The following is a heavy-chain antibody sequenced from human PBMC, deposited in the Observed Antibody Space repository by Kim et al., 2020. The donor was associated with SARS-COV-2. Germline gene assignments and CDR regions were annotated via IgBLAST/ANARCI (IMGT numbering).Heavy chain of an antibody. V-gene: IGHV4-59*08. Sequence: SETLSLTCTVSGGSISSYYWSWIRQPPGKGLEWIGYIYYSGSTNYNPSLKSRVTISVDTSKNQFSLKLSSVTAADTAVYYCARRGLGYCSGGSCYSGFDYWCQGTLVTVSS. CDR1: GGSISSYY. CDR3: ARRGLGYCSGGSCYSGFDY. CDR2: IYYSGST. D-gene: IGHD2-15*01. J-gene: IGHJ4*02.